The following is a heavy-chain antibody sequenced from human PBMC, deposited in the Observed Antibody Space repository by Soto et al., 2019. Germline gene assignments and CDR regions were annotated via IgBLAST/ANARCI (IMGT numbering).Heavy chain of an antibody. V-gene: IGHV3-33*05. CDR2: ISYDGSNK. D-gene: IGHD6-13*01. J-gene: IGHJ4*02. CDR1: GFTFSSYG. Sequence: PGGSLRLSCAASGFTFSSYGIHWVRQAPGKGLEWVAVISYDGSNKYYADSVKGRFTISRDNSKNTLYLQMNSLRAEDTAVYYCAKENGYSSSWFEFDYWGQGTLVTVSS. CDR3: AKENGYSSSWFEFDY.